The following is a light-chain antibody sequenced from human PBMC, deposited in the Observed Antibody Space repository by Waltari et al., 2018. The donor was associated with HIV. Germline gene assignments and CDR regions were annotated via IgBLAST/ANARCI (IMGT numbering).Light chain of an antibody. CDR1: SSNLGNNP. CDR3: AAWDGSLKGYV. J-gene: IGLJ1*01. V-gene: IGLV1-44*01. CDR2: SNN. Sequence: QSVLTQPPSASGTPGQRVNISCSGSSSNLGNNPVPWYQQLPGPAPKLLIYSNNQRPSGVPDRFSGSKSGTSASLAISGLQSEDEADYYCAAWDGSLKGYVFGTGTKVTVL.